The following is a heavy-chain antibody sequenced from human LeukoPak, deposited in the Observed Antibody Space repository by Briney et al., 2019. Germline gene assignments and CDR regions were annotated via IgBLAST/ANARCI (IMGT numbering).Heavy chain of an antibody. J-gene: IGHJ4*02. CDR3: ARLFTAYSDY. CDR2: IYPGDSDT. CDR1: GYTFSTFW. Sequence: GESLKISCKVSGYTFSTFWVAWVRQMPGKGLELMGIIYPGDSDTRYSPSFQGQVTISADKSINTAYLRWNSLKASDTAMYYCARLFTAYSDYWGQGTLVTVSS. V-gene: IGHV5-51*01.